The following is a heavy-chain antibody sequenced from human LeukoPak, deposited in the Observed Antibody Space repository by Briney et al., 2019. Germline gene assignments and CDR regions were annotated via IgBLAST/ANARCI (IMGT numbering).Heavy chain of an antibody. J-gene: IGHJ6*03. V-gene: IGHV3-66*01. CDR3: AKCTGYYYYYMDV. CDR2: IYSGGST. D-gene: IGHD2-8*01. CDR1: GFTVSSNY. Sequence: GGSLRLSCAASGFTVSSNYMSWVRQAPGKGLEWVSVIYSGGSTYYADSVKGRFTISRDNSKNTLYLQMNSLRAEDTAVYYCAKCTGYYYYYMDVWGKGTTVTVSS.